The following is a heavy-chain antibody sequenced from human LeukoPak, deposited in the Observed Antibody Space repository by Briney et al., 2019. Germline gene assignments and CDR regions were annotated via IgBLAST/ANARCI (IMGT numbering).Heavy chain of an antibody. V-gene: IGHV3-21*01. J-gene: IGHJ5*02. D-gene: IGHD2/OR15-2a*01. CDR2: ISSSSDYI. CDR3: ARGTEYGWLDP. Sequence: GGSLRLSCAASRFTFSSYSMNWVRQAPGKGLEWVSSISSSSDYIYYADSVKGRFTISRDNARNSLYLQMNSLRVEGTAVYYCARGTEYGWLDPWGQGTLVTVSS. CDR1: RFTFSSYS.